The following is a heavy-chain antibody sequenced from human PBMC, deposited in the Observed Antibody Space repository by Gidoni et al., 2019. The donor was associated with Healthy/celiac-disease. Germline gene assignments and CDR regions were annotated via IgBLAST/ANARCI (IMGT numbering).Heavy chain of an antibody. D-gene: IGHD3-22*01. CDR1: GYTFTSYY. J-gene: IGHJ4*02. Sequence: QVQLVQPGAEVKKPGASVKVSCKASGYTFTSYYMHWVRQAPGQGLEWMGIINPSGGSTNYAQKFQGRVTMTRDTSTSTVYMELSSLRSEDTAVYYCARANYYDSSAPTWYFDYWGQGTLVTVSS. CDR2: INPSGGST. V-gene: IGHV1-46*01. CDR3: ARANYYDSSAPTWYFDY.